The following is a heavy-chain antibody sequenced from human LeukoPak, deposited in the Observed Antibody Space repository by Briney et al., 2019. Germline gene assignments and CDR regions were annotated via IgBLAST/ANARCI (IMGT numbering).Heavy chain of an antibody. Sequence: ASVKVSCKVSGYALTELSMHWVRQAPGKGLEWMGGFDPEDGETIYAQKFQGRVTMTEDTSTDTDYMELSSLRSEDTAVYYCATLRYAAVAGIDLPTDYWGQGTLVTVSS. V-gene: IGHV1-24*01. CDR1: GYALTELS. J-gene: IGHJ4*02. CDR3: ATLRYAAVAGIDLPTDY. CDR2: FDPEDGET. D-gene: IGHD6-19*01.